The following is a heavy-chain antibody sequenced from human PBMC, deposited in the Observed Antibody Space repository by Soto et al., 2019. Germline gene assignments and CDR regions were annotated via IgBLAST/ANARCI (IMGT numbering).Heavy chain of an antibody. Sequence: SGPTLVNPTQTLTLTCTFSGFSLSTSGMRVSWIRQPPGKALEWLARIDWDDDKFYSTSLETRLTISKDTSKNQVVLTMTNMDPVDTATYYCARSIVVVTAGAFDIWGQGTMVTASS. D-gene: IGHD2-21*02. CDR3: ARSIVVVTAGAFDI. J-gene: IGHJ3*02. CDR1: GFSLSTSGMR. CDR2: IDWDDDK. V-gene: IGHV2-70*04.